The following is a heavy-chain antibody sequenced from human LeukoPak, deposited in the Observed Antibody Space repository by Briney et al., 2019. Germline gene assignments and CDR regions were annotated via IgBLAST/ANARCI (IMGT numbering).Heavy chain of an antibody. D-gene: IGHD4-17*01. Sequence: GGSLRLSCAASGFTFSSYAMHWVRQAPGKGLEWVAVISYDGSNKYYADSVKGRFTISRDNSKNTLYLQMNSLRAEDTAVYYCAKDRRGDDYGDYDGLDYWGQGTLVTVSS. V-gene: IGHV3-30*04. CDR1: GFTFSSYA. J-gene: IGHJ4*02. CDR2: ISYDGSNK. CDR3: AKDRRGDDYGDYDGLDY.